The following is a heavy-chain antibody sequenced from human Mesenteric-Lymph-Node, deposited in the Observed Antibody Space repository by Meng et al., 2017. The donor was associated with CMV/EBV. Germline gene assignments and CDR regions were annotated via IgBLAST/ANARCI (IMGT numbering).Heavy chain of an antibody. CDR1: GGSISSGTYY. CDR2: IFYSGST. J-gene: IGHJ4*02. D-gene: IGHD5/OR15-5a*01. V-gene: IGHV4-31*03. CDR3: ARGLRVYYLDY. Sequence: CTVSGGSISSGTYYWTWIRQHPGKGLEWIGYIFYSGSTYYNPSLKSRLTISVDTSKNQFSLNLSSLTAADTAVYYCARGLRVYYLDYWGQGTLVTVSS.